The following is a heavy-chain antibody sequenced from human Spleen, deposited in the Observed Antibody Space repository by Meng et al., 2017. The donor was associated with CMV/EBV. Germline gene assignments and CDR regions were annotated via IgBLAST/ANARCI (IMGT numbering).Heavy chain of an antibody. CDR1: GASIRSSSYF. V-gene: IGHV4-39*01. D-gene: IGHD3-22*01. J-gene: IGHJ6*02. CDR3: ARLPDSSGYYVYYYYGMYI. CDR2: IYYSGST. Sequence: SETLSLTCSVSGASIRSSSYFWDWIRQSPGKGLEWIGRIYYSGSTYYNPSLKSRVTISVDTSTNQFSLKLSSVTAADTAVYYCARLPDSSGYYVYYYYGMYIWGQGTTVTVSS.